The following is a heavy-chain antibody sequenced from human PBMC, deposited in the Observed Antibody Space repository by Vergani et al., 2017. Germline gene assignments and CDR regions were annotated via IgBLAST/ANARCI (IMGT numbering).Heavy chain of an antibody. V-gene: IGHV4-34*01. D-gene: IGHD6-19*01. CDR1: GGSFSGYY. CDR3: ARHSTVEWLVKLGWIDP. CDR2: INHSGST. J-gene: IGHJ5*02. Sequence: QVQLQQWGAGLLKPSETLSLTCAVYGGSFSGYYWSWIRQPPGNGLEWIGEINHSGSTNYNPSLKSRVTISVDTSKNQLSLRMTSVTAADTAVYFCARHSTVEWLVKLGWIDPWGQGILVTVSS.